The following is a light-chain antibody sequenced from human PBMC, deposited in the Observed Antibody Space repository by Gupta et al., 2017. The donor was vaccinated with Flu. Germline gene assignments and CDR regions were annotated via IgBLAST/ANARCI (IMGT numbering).Light chain of an antibody. V-gene: IGLV1-44*01. Sequence: QSLLTQPPSVSGTPAQRVTISCSGSNSDIGRSIVDWYQHLPGTAPKLLVYGQNHRPSGVPDRFSGSKSGTSASLAISGLQSEDEAKYYCEAWHGSIHGWLFGGGTKLTVL. CDR3: EAWHGSIHGWL. CDR1: NSDIGRSI. J-gene: IGLJ3*02. CDR2: GQN.